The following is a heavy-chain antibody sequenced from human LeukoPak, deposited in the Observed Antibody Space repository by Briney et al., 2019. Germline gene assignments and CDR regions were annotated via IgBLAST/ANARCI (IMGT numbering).Heavy chain of an antibody. CDR3: AKVAQWLVYYHGMDV. CDR1: GFTFRTYG. J-gene: IGHJ6*02. D-gene: IGHD6-19*01. CDR2: INSNSDTV. V-gene: IGHV3-48*04. Sequence: GGSLRLSCAASGFTFRTYGMNWVRQAPGKGLEWISYINSNSDTVHYSNSVEGRFTISRDNAKNSLYLQMNNLRTEDTALYYCAKVAQWLVYYHGMDVWGQGTTVTVSS.